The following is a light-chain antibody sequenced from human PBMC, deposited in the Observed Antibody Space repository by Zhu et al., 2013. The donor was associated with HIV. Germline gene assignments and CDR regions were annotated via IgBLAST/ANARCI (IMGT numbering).Light chain of an antibody. CDR2: GAS. CDR1: QSVGST. CDR3: QQYNNWPPRVT. J-gene: IGKJ5*01. V-gene: IGKV3-15*01. Sequence: EIVMTQSPATLSVSPGERATLSCRASQSVGSTLAWYQQKPGQAPRLLIYGASTRATGIPAGFSGSGSGTEFTLTISSLQSEDFAVYFCQQYNNWPPRVTFGQGTRLEIK.